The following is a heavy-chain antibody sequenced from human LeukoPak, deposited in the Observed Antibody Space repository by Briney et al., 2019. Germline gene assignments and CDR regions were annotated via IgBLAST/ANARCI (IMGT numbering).Heavy chain of an antibody. V-gene: IGHV1-8*01. CDR3: ARGDTYYDILTGYYMSMDV. CDR2: MNPNSGNT. J-gene: IGHJ6*02. Sequence: ASVKVSCKASGYTFTSYDINWVRQATGQGLEWMGWMNPNSGNTGYAQKFQGRVTMTRNTSISTAYMELSSLRPEDTAVYYCARGDTYYDILTGYYMSMDVWGQGTTVTVSS. D-gene: IGHD3-9*01. CDR1: GYTFTSYD.